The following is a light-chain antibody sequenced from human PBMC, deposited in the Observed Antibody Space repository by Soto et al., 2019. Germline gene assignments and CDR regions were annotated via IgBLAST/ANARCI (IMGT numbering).Light chain of an antibody. CDR1: QSISIW. CDR3: QHYNDSSWT. CDR2: GTS. V-gene: IGKV1-5*03. Sequence: DIHMTQSPSTLSASVGDRVTITCRASQSISIWLAWYQQKPGRAPNLLIYGTSSLESGVPSRFSGSGSGTDFTLTISSLQPDDFATYYCQHYNDSSWTFRQGTKVEIK. J-gene: IGKJ1*01.